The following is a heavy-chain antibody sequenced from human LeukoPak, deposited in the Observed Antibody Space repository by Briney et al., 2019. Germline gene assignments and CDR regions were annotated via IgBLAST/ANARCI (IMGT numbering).Heavy chain of an antibody. CDR2: ISYDGSNK. V-gene: IGHV3-30*18. Sequence: GGSLRLSCAASGFTFSSYGMHWVRQAPGKGLEWVAVISYDGSNKYYADSVKGRFTISRDNSKNTLYLQMNSLRAEDTALYYCAKAFGSSGYYYSFSGFDYWGQGTLVTVSS. J-gene: IGHJ4*02. CDR3: AKAFGSSGYYYSFSGFDY. CDR1: GFTFSSYG. D-gene: IGHD3-22*01.